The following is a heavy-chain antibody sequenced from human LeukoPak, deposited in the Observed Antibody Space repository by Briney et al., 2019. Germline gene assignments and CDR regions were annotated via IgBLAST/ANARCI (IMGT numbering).Heavy chain of an antibody. Sequence: GGSLRLSCAASGFTFSSNWMHWVRQAPGKGLEWVANIKQDGSEKYYVDSVKGRFTISRDNARKSLYLQMNSLRAEDTAVYYCARARNHYDFWSGYYTGALLFDYWGQGTLVTVSS. D-gene: IGHD3-3*01. CDR2: IKQDGSEK. J-gene: IGHJ4*02. CDR1: GFTFSSNW. V-gene: IGHV3-7*01. CDR3: ARARNHYDFWSGYYTGALLFDY.